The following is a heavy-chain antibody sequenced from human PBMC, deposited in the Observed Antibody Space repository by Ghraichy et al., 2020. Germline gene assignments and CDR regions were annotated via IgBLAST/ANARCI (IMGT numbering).Heavy chain of an antibody. CDR3: ARGVGELSTDY. Sequence: SETLSLTCAVYGGSFSGYYWSWIRQPPGKGLEWIGEINHSGSTNYNPSLKSRVTISVDTSKNQFSLKLSSVTAADTAVYYCARGVGELSTDYWGQGTLVTVSS. CDR1: GGSFSGYY. J-gene: IGHJ4*02. D-gene: IGHD1-26*01. CDR2: INHSGST. V-gene: IGHV4-34*01.